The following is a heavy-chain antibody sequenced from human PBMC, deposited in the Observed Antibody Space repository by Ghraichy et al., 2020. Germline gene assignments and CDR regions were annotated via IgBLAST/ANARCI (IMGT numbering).Heavy chain of an antibody. D-gene: IGHD2-15*01. J-gene: IGHJ4*02. Sequence: ETLSLTCAVYGGSFSGYYWSWIRQPPGKGLEWIGEINHSGSTNYNPSLKSRVPISVDTSKNQFSLKLSSVTAADTAVYYCAREDLVVAAVDYWGQGTLVTVSS. V-gene: IGHV4-34*01. CDR2: INHSGST. CDR3: AREDLVVAAVDY. CDR1: GGSFSGYY.